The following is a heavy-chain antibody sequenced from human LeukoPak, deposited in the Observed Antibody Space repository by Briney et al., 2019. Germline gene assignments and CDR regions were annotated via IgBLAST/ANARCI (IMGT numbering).Heavy chain of an antibody. CDR1: GGSFSGYY. CDR3: ARAEIKLYNQRRYYFDY. D-gene: IGHD3-16*02. J-gene: IGHJ4*02. CDR2: INHSGST. V-gene: IGHV4-34*01. Sequence: SETLSLTCAVYGGSFSGYYWSWIRQPPGKGLEWIGEINHSGSTNYNPSLKSRVAISVDTSKNQFSLKLSSVTAADTAVYYCARAEIKLYNQRRYYFDYWGQGTLVTVSS.